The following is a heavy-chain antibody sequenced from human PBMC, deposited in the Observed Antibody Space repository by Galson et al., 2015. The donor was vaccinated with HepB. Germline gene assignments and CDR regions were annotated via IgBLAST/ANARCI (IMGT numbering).Heavy chain of an antibody. V-gene: IGHV3-30*04. Sequence: SLRLSCAASGFTFSSYAMHWVRQAPGKGLEWVAVISYDGSNKYYADSVKGRFTISRDNSKNTLYLQMNSLRAEDTAVYYCAREHYALSGRGRWGYFDYWGQVVLVTVSS. CDR1: GFTFSSYA. D-gene: IGHD3-10*01. CDR2: ISYDGSNK. J-gene: IGHJ4*02. CDR3: AREHYALSGRGRWGYFDY.